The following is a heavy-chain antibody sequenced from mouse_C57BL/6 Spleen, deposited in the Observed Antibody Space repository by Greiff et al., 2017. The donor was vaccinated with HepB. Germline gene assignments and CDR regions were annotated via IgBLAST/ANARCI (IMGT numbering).Heavy chain of an antibody. Sequence: EVKLVESGGGLVQPGGSLSLSCAASGFTFTDYYMSWVRQPPGKALEWLGFIRNKANGYTTEYSASVKGRFTISRDNSQSILYLQMNALRAEDSATYYCARYGTYGNFYWYFDVWGTGTTVTVSS. CDR3: ARYGTYGNFYWYFDV. J-gene: IGHJ1*03. V-gene: IGHV7-3*01. D-gene: IGHD2-1*01. CDR2: IRNKANGYTT. CDR1: GFTFTDYY.